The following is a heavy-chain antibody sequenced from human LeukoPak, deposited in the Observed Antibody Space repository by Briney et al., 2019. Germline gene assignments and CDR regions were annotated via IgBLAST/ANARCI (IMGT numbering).Heavy chain of an antibody. Sequence: QPGGSLRLSCAASGFTFSSYAMSWVRQAPGKGLEWVSAISGSGGSTYYADSVKGQFTISRDNSKNTLYLQMNSLRAEDTAVYYCAKDTYYYYYMDVWGKGTTVTVSS. CDR3: AKDTYYYYYMDV. J-gene: IGHJ6*03. CDR2: ISGSGGST. V-gene: IGHV3-23*01. CDR1: GFTFSSYA.